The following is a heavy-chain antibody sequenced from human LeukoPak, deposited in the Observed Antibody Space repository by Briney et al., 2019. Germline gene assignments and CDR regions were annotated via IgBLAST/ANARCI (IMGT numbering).Heavy chain of an antibody. J-gene: IGHJ5*02. CDR2: IIPIFGTA. D-gene: IGHD5-18*01. CDR1: GGTFSSYA. V-gene: IGHV1-69*13. Sequence: ASVKVSCKASGGTFSSYAISWVRQAPGQGLEWMGGIIPIFGTANYAQKFQGRVTITADESTSTAYVELSSLRSEDTAVYYCARGYSYGYPHGGFDPWGQGTLVTVSS. CDR3: ARGYSYGYPHGGFDP.